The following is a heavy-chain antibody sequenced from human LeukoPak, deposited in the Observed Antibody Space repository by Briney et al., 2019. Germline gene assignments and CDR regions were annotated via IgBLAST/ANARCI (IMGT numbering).Heavy chain of an antibody. Sequence: GGSLRLSCAASGFTVSSNYMTWVRQAPGKGLEWVSVIYNGGNGGTTYYADSVKGRFTISRDNSKNTLYLQMNSLGVEDTAVYYCARWPTMGGRWGQGTLVTVSS. CDR1: GFTVSSNY. CDR3: ARWPTMGGR. V-gene: IGHV3-66*01. J-gene: IGHJ4*02. D-gene: IGHD4/OR15-4a*01. CDR2: IYNGGNGGTT.